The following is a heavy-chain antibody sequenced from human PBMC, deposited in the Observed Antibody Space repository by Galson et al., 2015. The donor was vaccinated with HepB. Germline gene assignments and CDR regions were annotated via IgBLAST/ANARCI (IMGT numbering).Heavy chain of an antibody. CDR3: ARGAGFVPDY. CDR1: GFTFSNNW. Sequence: SLRLSCAVSGFTFSNNWMNWVRQAPGKGLEWVAIIKQDGSEKYYVDSVKGRFTISRDNAKNSLYLQMNSLRAEDTAVYYCARGAGFVPDYWGQGTLVTVSS. D-gene: IGHD1-26*01. CDR2: IKQDGSEK. J-gene: IGHJ4*02. V-gene: IGHV3-7*03.